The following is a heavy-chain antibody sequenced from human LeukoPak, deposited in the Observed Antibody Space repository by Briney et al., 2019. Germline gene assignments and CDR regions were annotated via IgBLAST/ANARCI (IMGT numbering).Heavy chain of an antibody. J-gene: IGHJ4*02. CDR1: GGSISSYY. CDR3: ARDGLGTFGY. D-gene: IGHD1-1*01. V-gene: IGHV4-59*01. Sequence: SETLSLTCTVSGGSISSYYWSWIRQPPGKGLEWIGYIYYSGSTNYNPSLKSRVTISVDTSKNQFSLKLSSVTAADTAVYYCARDGLGTFGYWGQGTLVTVSS. CDR2: IYYSGST.